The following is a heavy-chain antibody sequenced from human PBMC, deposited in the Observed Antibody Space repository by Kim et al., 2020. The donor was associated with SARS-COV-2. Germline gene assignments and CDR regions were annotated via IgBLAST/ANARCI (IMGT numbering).Heavy chain of an antibody. D-gene: IGHD3-16*01. V-gene: IGHV3-30-3*01. CDR1: GFTFSSYA. J-gene: IGHJ4*02. CDR2: ISYDGSNK. Sequence: AGSLRLSCAASGFTFSSYAMHWVRQAPGKGLEWVAVISYDGSNKYYADSVKGRFTISRDNSKNTLYLQMNSLRAEDTAVYYCARGGQAFDYCGQGTLVTVSS. CDR3: ARGGQAFDY.